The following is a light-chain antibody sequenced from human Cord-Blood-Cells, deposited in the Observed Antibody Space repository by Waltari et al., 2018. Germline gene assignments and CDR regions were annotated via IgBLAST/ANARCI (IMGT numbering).Light chain of an antibody. J-gene: IGKJ4*01. CDR2: KAS. CDR1: RSISSW. V-gene: IGKV1-5*03. CDR3: QQYNSYELT. Sequence: DIQMTQSPSLPSASVADTVTISCRASRSISSWLAWYQQKPGKAAKLLIYKASSLESEVPSRVSGSGSGTEFTLTISSLQPDDFAAYYCQQYNSYELTFGGGTKVEIK.